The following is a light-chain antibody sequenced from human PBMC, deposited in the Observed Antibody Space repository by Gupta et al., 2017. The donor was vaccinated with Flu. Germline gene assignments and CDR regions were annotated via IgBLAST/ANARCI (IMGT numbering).Light chain of an antibody. J-gene: IGLJ2*01. CDR2: GNC. CDR3: GTWDNSLSRVV. V-gene: IGLV1-51*01. Sequence: QSVLTQPPSVSAAPGQRVTISCSGSSSNIGKNYVSWYQQLPGTAPKVLIYGNCERPSGIPDRFSASKSGTSATLGITGLQTGDEADYYCGTWDNSLSRVVFGGGTKLTVL. CDR1: SSNIGKNY.